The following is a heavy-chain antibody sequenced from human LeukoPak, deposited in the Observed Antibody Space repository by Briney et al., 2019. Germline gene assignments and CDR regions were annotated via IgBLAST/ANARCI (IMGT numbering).Heavy chain of an antibody. V-gene: IGHV4-38-2*01. CDR1: GYSISSGYY. Sequence: SETLSLTCAVSGYSISSGYYWGWIRQPPGQGLEWIGSIYHSGSTYYNPSLKSRVTISVGPSKNQFSLKLSSVTAADTAVYYCARTPRGSSWYERWFDPWGQGTLVTVSS. D-gene: IGHD6-13*01. CDR3: ARTPRGSSWYERWFDP. CDR2: IYHSGST. J-gene: IGHJ5*02.